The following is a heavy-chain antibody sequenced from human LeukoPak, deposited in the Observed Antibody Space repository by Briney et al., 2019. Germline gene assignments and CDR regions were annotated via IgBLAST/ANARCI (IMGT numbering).Heavy chain of an antibody. CDR1: GFSFSAYS. CDR3: AKEGSSGYFYYFDY. V-gene: IGHV3-48*01. Sequence: GGSLRLSCRGSGFSFSAYSMNWVRQAPGKGLEWVSYISSSSRTINYAESVKGRFTISRDNAKNSLFLQMNSLRAEDRAVYYCAKEGSSGYFYYFDYWGQGTLVTVSS. CDR2: ISSSSRTI. J-gene: IGHJ4*02. D-gene: IGHD3-22*01.